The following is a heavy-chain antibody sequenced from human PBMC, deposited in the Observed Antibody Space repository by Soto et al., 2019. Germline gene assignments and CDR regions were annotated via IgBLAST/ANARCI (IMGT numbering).Heavy chain of an antibody. J-gene: IGHJ4*02. CDR2: ISNDGSDK. D-gene: IGHD5-12*01. V-gene: IGHV3-30*03. CDR3: ARAPRGFSAYDASLQIDS. Sequence: QVQLVESGGGVVQPGRSLRLSCAASESTFSNSGMHWVRQAPGKGLKWVAVISNDGSDKYYADSVKGRFTISRENSKKTLFLQTNSLRPEDRAVYYCARAPRGFSAYDASLQIDSWGQGTLVTVSS. CDR1: ESTFSNSG.